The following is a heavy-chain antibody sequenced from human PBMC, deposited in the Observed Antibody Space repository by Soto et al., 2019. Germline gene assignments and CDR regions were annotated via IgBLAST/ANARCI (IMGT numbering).Heavy chain of an antibody. CDR2: VNPNSGST. Sequence: ASVKVSCKASGYTFTSYDINWVRQATGQGLEWMGWVNPNSGSTVYAQKFQGRLTLARDTSISTAYLELSGLRSEDTAVYYCARGRLQWMSLDIWGQGTMVTVSS. D-gene: IGHD4-4*01. CDR3: ARGRLQWMSLDI. CDR1: GYTFTSYD. V-gene: IGHV1-8*01. J-gene: IGHJ3*02.